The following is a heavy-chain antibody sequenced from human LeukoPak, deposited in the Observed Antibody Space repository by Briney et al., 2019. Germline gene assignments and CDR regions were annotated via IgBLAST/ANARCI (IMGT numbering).Heavy chain of an antibody. Sequence: PGGSLRLSCAASGFSFSTYWMSWVRRAPGKGLEWLAVIKYDGTEQYYVDSVKGRFTIARDNAKNSLYLQMNSLRAEDTALYYCARVAYCSSTSCYTGNYYYYYYMDVWGKGTTVTVSS. J-gene: IGHJ6*03. CDR1: GFSFSTYW. CDR2: IKYDGTEQ. V-gene: IGHV3-7*03. D-gene: IGHD2-2*02. CDR3: ARVAYCSSTSCYTGNYYYYYYMDV.